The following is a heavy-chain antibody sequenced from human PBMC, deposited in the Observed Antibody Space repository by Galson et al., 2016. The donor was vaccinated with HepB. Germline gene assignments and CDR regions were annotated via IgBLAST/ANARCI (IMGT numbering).Heavy chain of an antibody. CDR3: ARHPAGYYDN. Sequence: ETLSLTCPVSGGSITSYDYYWAWIRQPPGKGKEWVASIYYSGSTCYNPSLNSRVTISRDTSNNRFSLDLTSVTAADTAVYYCARHPAGYYDNWGQGILVTVSS. J-gene: IGHJ4*02. CDR1: GGSITSYDYY. CDR2: IYYSGST. V-gene: IGHV4-39*01. D-gene: IGHD2-15*01.